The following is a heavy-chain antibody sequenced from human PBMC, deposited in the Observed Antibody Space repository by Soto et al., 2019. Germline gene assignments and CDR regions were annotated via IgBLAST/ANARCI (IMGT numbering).Heavy chain of an antibody. CDR2: INHSGST. Sequence: SETLSLTCAVYCGSSSGYYWSWIRQPPGKGLEWIGEINHSGSTNYNPSLKSRVTISVDTSKNQFSLKLSSVTAADTAVYYFARGKLRITIFGVVIPYYYYGMDVWGQGTTVTVSS. D-gene: IGHD3-3*01. CDR3: ARGKLRITIFGVVIPYYYYGMDV. CDR1: CGSSSGYY. V-gene: IGHV4-34*01. J-gene: IGHJ6*02.